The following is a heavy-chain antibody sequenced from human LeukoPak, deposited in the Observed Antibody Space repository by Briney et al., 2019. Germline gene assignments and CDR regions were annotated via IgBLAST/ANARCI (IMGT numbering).Heavy chain of an antibody. CDR2: IYYSGST. J-gene: IGHJ5*02. D-gene: IGHD6-19*01. Sequence: SETLSLTCTVSGGSINSSSYYWGWIRQPPGKGLEWIGSIYYSGSTYYNPSLKSRVTISVDTSKNQYSLKLSSVTAADTAVYSCARQLAVAGIRWFDPWGQGTLVTVSS. CDR1: GGSINSSSYY. CDR3: ARQLAVAGIRWFDP. V-gene: IGHV4-39*01.